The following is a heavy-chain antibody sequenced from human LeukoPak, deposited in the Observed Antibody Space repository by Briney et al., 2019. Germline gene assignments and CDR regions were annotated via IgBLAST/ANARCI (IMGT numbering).Heavy chain of an antibody. J-gene: IGHJ3*02. D-gene: IGHD2-15*01. CDR3: ARQWEYCSGGSCFTDAFDI. CDR1: RYSFTCYW. CDR2: IYPSDSET. V-gene: IGHV5-51*01. Sequence: GESLKISCKSFRYSFTCYWIGWVRQMPGKGLEWMGIIYPSDSETRYSPSFQGQVTISADKSISTAYLQWSSLKASDTATYYCARQWEYCSGGSCFTDAFDIWGQGTMVTVSS.